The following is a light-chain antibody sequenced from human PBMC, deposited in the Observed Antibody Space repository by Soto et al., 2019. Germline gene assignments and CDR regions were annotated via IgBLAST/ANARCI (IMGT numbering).Light chain of an antibody. CDR1: QAVNSGF. J-gene: IGKJ2*03. V-gene: IGKV3-20*01. Sequence: EIVLTQSPGTLSLSPGERATLSCRASQAVNSGFLAGYQQKPGQAPRLLIYAASSRATGIPDRFSGSGSGTDFTFTISRLEPEDSAVYYCQQYLSSFSFGQGTKLEMK. CDR3: QQYLSSFS. CDR2: AAS.